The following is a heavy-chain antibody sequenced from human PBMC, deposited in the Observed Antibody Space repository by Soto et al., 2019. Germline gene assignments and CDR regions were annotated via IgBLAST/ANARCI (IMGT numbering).Heavy chain of an antibody. V-gene: IGHV4-59*01. CDR1: GGSISSYY. CDR2: IYYSGST. CDR3: ARVRDFWSGETTKPYYYYYMDV. D-gene: IGHD3-3*01. Sequence: SETLSLTCTVSGGSISSYYWSWIRQPPGKGLEWIGYIYYSGSTNYNPSLKSRVTISVDTSKNQFSLKLSSVTAADTAVYYCARVRDFWSGETTKPYYYYYMDVWGKGTTVTVSS. J-gene: IGHJ6*03.